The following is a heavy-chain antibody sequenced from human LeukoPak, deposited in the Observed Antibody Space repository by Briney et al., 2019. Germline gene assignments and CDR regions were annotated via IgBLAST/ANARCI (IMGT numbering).Heavy chain of an antibody. CDR3: ARTGGDCSSGLCYYAMDV. CDR1: GGSISGYY. Sequence: SETLSLTCTVSGGSISGYYWNWSRQPPGKGVEWIGNLYYMRGARYKSSLKSRVTTSVDTSRNEFSLKLSSVTAADTAVYYCARTGGDCSSGLCYYAMDVWGQGTTVTVS. V-gene: IGHV4-59*01. CDR2: LYYMRGA. D-gene: IGHD2-21*02. J-gene: IGHJ6*02.